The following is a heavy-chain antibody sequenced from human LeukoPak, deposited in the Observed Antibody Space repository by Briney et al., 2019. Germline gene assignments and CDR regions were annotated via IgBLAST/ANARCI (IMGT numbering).Heavy chain of an antibody. CDR2: IWYDGSNK. CDR1: GFTFSSYG. V-gene: IGHV3-33*01. J-gene: IGHJ5*02. CDR3: ARVGIAARLNNWFDP. D-gene: IGHD6-6*01. Sequence: GGSLRLSCAASGFTFSSYGMHWVRQAPGKGLEWVAVIWYDGSNKYYADSVKGRFTISRDNSKNTLYLQMNSLRAEDTAVYYCARVGIAARLNNWFDPWGQGTLVTVSS.